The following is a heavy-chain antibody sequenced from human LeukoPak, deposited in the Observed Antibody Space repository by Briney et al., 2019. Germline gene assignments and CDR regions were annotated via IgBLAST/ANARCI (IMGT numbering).Heavy chain of an antibody. CDR3: ARGGSFGLKANLDS. CDR2: MSPYGGNT. D-gene: IGHD3/OR15-3a*01. J-gene: IGHJ4*02. CDR1: GYAFTTSD. Sequence: ASVKVSCKASGYAFTTSDINWVRQTTGQGLEWMGWMSPYGGNTRYAQKFQARITMTRNTSASTAYMELSSLTSEDTAVYYCARGGSFGLKANLDSWGQGTLVTVSS. V-gene: IGHV1-8*01.